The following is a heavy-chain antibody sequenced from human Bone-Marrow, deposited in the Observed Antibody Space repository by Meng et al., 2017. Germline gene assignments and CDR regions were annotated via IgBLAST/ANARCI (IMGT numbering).Heavy chain of an antibody. Sequence: QVQLQESGPGLVKPSETLSLTCTVSGGSIYGSAYYWGWFRQPPGKGLEWIGSIYYSGSTDYNPSLKSRVTISVDTSKNLFSLKLSSVTAADTAVYYCVRHKYNYGQSPFDYWGQGTLVTVSS. V-gene: IGHV4-39*01. CDR1: GGSIYGSAYY. J-gene: IGHJ4*02. D-gene: IGHD5-18*01. CDR2: IYYSGST. CDR3: VRHKYNYGQSPFDY.